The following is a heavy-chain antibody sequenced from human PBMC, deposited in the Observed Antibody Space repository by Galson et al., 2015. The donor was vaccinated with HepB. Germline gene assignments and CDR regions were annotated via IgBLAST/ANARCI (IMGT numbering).Heavy chain of an antibody. V-gene: IGHV1-69*01. D-gene: IGHD3-10*01. Sequence: VKVSCKASGGTFSSYAISWVRQAPGQGLEWMGGIIPIFGTANYAQKFQGRVTITADESTSTAYMELSSLRSEDTAVYYCARGGPITMVRGVITGRYYYYGMDVWGQGTTVTVSS. CDR1: GGTFSSYA. CDR3: ARGGPITMVRGVITGRYYYYGMDV. J-gene: IGHJ6*02. CDR2: IIPIFGTA.